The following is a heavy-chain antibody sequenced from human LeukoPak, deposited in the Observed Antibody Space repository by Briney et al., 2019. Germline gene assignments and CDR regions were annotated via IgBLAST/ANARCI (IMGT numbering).Heavy chain of an antibody. CDR1: GGSISSYY. J-gene: IGHJ4*02. CDR2: IYYSGST. CDR3: ARRRLLLPDFDY. Sequence: SETLSLTCTVSGGSISSYYWSWIRQPPGKGLEWIGYIYYSGSTNYNPSLKSRVTISVDTSKNQFSLKLSSVTAADTAVYYCARRRLLLPDFDYWGQGTLVTVSS. V-gene: IGHV4-59*08. D-gene: IGHD3-22*01.